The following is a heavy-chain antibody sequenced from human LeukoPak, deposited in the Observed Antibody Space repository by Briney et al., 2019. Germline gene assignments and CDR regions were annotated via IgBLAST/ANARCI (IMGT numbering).Heavy chain of an antibody. D-gene: IGHD5-12*01. J-gene: IGHJ4*02. CDR3: ARAEVVASMPDS. V-gene: IGHV4-38-2*02. Sequence: KSSETLSLTCTVSSFSISSGSYWGWIRQPPGKGLEWIGGIYPGGNTYYNPSLKSRVTISVDTSKNHFSLRLNSVTAADTAVYYCARAEVVASMPDSWGQGTLVTVSS. CDR1: SFSISSGSY. CDR2: IYPGGNT.